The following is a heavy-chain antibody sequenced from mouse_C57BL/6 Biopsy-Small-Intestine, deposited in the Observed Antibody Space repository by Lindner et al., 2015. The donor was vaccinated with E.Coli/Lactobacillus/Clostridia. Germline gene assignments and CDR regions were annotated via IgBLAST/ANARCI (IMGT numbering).Heavy chain of an antibody. CDR2: ITPYNGNT. V-gene: IGHV1-81*01. D-gene: IGHD1-1*01. CDR3: ARPTGYDFWSGPSTGYYYYGMDV. J-gene: IGHJ1*01. Sequence: ASVRSPARLLVTSLPAMVSAGCDSPLGQGLEWMGWITPYNGNTNYAQKFQGRVTMTTDTSTSTAYMELRSLRSDDTAVYYCARPTGYDFWSGPSTGYYYYGMDVWGQGTTVTVSS. CDR1: VTSLPAMV.